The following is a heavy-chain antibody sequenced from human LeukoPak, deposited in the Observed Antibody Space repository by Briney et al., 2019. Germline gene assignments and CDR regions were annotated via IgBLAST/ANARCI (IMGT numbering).Heavy chain of an antibody. CDR2: IIPIFGTA. J-gene: IGHJ4*02. D-gene: IGHD4-17*01. CDR1: GGTFSSYA. CDR3: ASNYGDYPVY. V-gene: IGHV1-69*05. Sequence: GSSVKVSCKASGGTFSSYAISWVRQAPGQGLAWMGGIIPIFGTANYAQKFQGRVTITTDESTSTAYMELSSLRSEDTAVYYCASNYGDYPVYWGQGTLVTVSS.